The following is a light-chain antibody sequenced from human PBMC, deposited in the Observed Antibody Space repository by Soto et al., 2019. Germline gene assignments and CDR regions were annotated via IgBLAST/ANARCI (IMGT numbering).Light chain of an antibody. CDR1: QNVNIN. CDR2: GAS. J-gene: IGKJ4*01. CDR3: QQYKDWPTLT. V-gene: IGKV3D-15*01. Sequence: EIVMTQSPVTLSVSPGERVTLSCRASQNVNINLAWYQQRPGQAPRVLIYGASNRASGIPDRFSGSGSGTDCTLTISSLEPDDFALFYCQQYKDWPTLTFGGGTRVEIK.